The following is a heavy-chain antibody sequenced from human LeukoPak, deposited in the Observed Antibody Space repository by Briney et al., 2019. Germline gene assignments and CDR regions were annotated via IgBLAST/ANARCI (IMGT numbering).Heavy chain of an antibody. V-gene: IGHV1/OR15-1*02. CDR2: INPNSGGT. Sequence: ASVKVSCKASGYIFTDYYMHWVRQAPGQELGWMGRINPNSGGTNYAQKFQGRVTMTRDTSISTAYTELSSLRSEDTATYYCARDLSGSSDRTGYWGQGTLVTVSS. D-gene: IGHD1-26*01. CDR1: GYIFTDYY. J-gene: IGHJ4*02. CDR3: ARDLSGSSDRTGY.